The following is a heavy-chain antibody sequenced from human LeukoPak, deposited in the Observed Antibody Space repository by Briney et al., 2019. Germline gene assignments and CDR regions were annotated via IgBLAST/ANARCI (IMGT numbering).Heavy chain of an antibody. Sequence: SETLSLTCTVSGGSISSYYWSWSRQPPGKGLEGIGNIYYSGSTNYNPSLKSRVTISVHTSKNQFSLKLTSVTAADTAVYYCATFDYGSYAVNWGQGTLVTVSS. V-gene: IGHV4-59*01. CDR1: GGSISSYY. D-gene: IGHD1-26*01. CDR3: ATFDYGSYAVN. J-gene: IGHJ4*02. CDR2: IYYSGST.